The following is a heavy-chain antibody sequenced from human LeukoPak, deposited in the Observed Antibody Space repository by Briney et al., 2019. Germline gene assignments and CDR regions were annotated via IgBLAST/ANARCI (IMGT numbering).Heavy chain of an antibody. Sequence: ASVKVSCKASGHSFINYYVHWVRQAPGQGPEWMGIINPTGGTTTYAQKFQGRVTMTRDTSTSTLYMELSSLRSEDTAVYYCAGETPQGIDVWGQGTTVTVSS. CDR3: AGETPQGIDV. J-gene: IGHJ6*02. CDR1: GHSFINYY. V-gene: IGHV1-46*01. CDR2: INPTGGTT.